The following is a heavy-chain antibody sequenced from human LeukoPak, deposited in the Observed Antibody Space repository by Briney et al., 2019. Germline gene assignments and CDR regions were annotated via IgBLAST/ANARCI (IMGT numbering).Heavy chain of an antibody. J-gene: IGHJ4*02. D-gene: IGHD3-10*01. Sequence: SETLSLTCTVSGYSISSGYYWSWIRQPAGKGLEWIGRIYTSGSTNYNPSLKSRVTMSVDTSKNQFSLKLSSVTAADTAVYYCARDRYYYGSGSYYYSLWGQGTLVTVSS. CDR2: IYTSGST. CDR1: GYSISSGYY. CDR3: ARDRYYYGSGSYYYSL. V-gene: IGHV4-4*07.